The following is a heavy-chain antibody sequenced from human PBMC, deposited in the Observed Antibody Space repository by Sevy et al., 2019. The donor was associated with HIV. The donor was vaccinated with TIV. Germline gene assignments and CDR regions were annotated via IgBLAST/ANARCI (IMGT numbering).Heavy chain of an antibody. CDR1: GFTFSSYA. D-gene: IGHD3-9*01. J-gene: IGHJ4*02. CDR2: ISGSGGST. Sequence: GGSLRLSCAASGFTFSSYAMSWVRQAPGKGLEWVSAISGSGGSTYYADSVKGRFTISRDNSKNTLYLQMNSLGAEDTAVYYCAKEWANYDILTGYPDYWGQGPLVTVSS. CDR3: AKEWANYDILTGYPDY. V-gene: IGHV3-23*01.